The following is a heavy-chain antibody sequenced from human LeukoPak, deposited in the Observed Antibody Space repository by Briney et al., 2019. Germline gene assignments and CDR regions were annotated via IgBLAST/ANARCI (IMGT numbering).Heavy chain of an antibody. CDR3: ANYYDSSGKYYFDY. J-gene: IGHJ4*02. D-gene: IGHD3-22*01. CDR2: IYSSGST. Sequence: SETLSLTCTVSGGSVSSNGYFWNWIRQTPGKGLEWIGSIYSSGSTYYNPSLKSRVTISVDTSKNQFSLRLSSVIAADTAVYYCANYYDSSGKYYFDYWGQGTLVTVSS. V-gene: IGHV4-39*01. CDR1: GGSVSSNGYF.